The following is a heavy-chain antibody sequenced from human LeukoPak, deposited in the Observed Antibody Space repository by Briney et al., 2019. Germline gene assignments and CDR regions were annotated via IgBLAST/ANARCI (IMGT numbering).Heavy chain of an antibody. CDR3: AREGIQAAIDY. CDR2: MNPNSGNT. Sequence: ASVKVSCRASGYTFTSYDISWVRQATGQGLEWMGWMNPNSGNTGYAQKFQGRVTITRNTSISTAYMELSSLRSEDTAVYYCAREGIQAAIDYWGQGTLVTVSS. D-gene: IGHD6-13*01. CDR1: GYTFTSYD. V-gene: IGHV1-8*03. J-gene: IGHJ4*02.